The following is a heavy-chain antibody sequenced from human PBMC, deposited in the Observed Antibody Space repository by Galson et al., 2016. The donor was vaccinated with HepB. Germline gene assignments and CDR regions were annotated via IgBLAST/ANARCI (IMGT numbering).Heavy chain of an antibody. CDR3: ARPRAASDSSGFCFDP. D-gene: IGHD3-22*01. CDR2: IVPIVGLE. J-gene: IGHJ5*02. V-gene: IGHV1-69*02. CDR1: GGTLSSYP. Sequence: VKVSCKASGGTLSSYPISWLRQAPGQGLEWMGRIVPIVGLENYAQKFQGRVTITADKSTNTAYMELNSLTSEDTAVYYCARPRAASDSSGFCFDPWGQGTLVTVSP.